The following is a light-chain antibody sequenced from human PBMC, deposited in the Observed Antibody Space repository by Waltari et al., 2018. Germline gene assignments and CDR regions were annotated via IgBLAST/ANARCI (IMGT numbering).Light chain of an antibody. J-gene: IGKJ4*01. V-gene: IGKV3-15*01. CDR3: QQYYVWPPIT. CDR1: QSVRTN. CDR2: GAS. Sequence: VLLTQSPASLSVSPGDTVILSCRASQSVRTNLVGYQQKAGQAPRTLINGASTRASGVPSRFSGSGSETDFTLIISSLQSEDAAVYFCQQYYVWPPITFGGGTKLEI.